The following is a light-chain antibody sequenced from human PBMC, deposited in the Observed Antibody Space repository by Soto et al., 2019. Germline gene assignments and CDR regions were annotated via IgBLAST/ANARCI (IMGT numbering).Light chain of an antibody. Sequence: DIQMTQSPSSLSASVEDRVIITCRASQSISNHLNWYQQKPGKAPKLLIFAASSLQSGVPSRFSGSRSGPDFTLTISSLQPEDFATYYCQQSYSTPSITFGQGTRLAIK. J-gene: IGKJ5*01. CDR1: QSISNH. V-gene: IGKV1-39*01. CDR2: AAS. CDR3: QQSYSTPSIT.